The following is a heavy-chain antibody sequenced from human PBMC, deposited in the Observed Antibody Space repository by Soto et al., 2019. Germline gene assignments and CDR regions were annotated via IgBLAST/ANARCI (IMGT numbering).Heavy chain of an antibody. D-gene: IGHD3-9*01. V-gene: IGHV4-31*03. J-gene: IGHJ6*02. CDR1: VGSISSGGYY. Sequence: TLSLTCTVSVGSISSGGYYWSWIRQHPGKGLEWIGFIFYTGNTDYNPSLKSRVFISVATSKNQFSMKLRSVTAADTAVYYCARGLAGYPPGYYAMDFWGQGTTVT. CDR2: IFYTGNT. CDR3: ARGLAGYPPGYYAMDF.